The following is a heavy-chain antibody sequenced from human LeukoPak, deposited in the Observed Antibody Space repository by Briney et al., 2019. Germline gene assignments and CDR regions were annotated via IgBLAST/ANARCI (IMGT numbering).Heavy chain of an antibody. Sequence: ASVKVSCKASGYTFTSYGISWVRQAPGQGLEWMGWISAYNGNTNYAQKLQGRVTMTTDTSTSPAYMELRSLTSDATAVYYCARYRAAAGTFAFGWFDPWGQGTLVTVSS. CDR2: ISAYNGNT. J-gene: IGHJ5*02. D-gene: IGHD6-13*01. CDR3: ARYRAAAGTFAFGWFDP. V-gene: IGHV1-18*01. CDR1: GYTFTSYG.